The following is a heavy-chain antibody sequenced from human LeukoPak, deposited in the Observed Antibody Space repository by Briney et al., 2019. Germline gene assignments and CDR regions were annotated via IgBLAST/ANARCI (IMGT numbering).Heavy chain of an antibody. J-gene: IGHJ4*02. CDR2: LYYSGST. V-gene: IGHV4-59*01. D-gene: IGHD3-10*01. Sequence: SETLSLTCTVSGGSISSYYWSWIRQPPGKGLEWIGYLYYSGSTNYNPSLKSRVTISVDTSKNQFSLKLSSVTAADTAVYYCARDGAYGSGSFLSFFDYWGQGTLVTVSS. CDR3: ARDGAYGSGSFLSFFDY. CDR1: GGSISSYY.